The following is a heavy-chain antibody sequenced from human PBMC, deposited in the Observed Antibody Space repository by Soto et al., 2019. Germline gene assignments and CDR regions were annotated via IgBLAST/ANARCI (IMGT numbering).Heavy chain of an antibody. CDR1: GGSISSGGYY. D-gene: IGHD4-17*01. CDR3: ARRYGDYAYFQH. V-gene: IGHV4-31*03. Sequence: SETLSLTCTVSGGSISSGGYYWSWIRQHPGKGLEWIGYIYYSGSTYYNPSLKSRVTISVETSKNQFSLKLSSVTAADTAVYYCARRYGDYAYFQHWGQGTLVTVSS. J-gene: IGHJ1*01. CDR2: IYYSGST.